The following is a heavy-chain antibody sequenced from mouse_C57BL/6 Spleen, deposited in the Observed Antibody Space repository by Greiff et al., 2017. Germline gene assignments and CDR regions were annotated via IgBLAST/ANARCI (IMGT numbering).Heavy chain of an antibody. CDR3: ASYDGYFAWFAY. Sequence: VQLQQSGAELVKPGASVKVSCKASGYTFTSYWMHWVKQRPGQGLEWIGRIHPSDSDTNYNQKFKGKATLTVDKSSSPAYMQLSSLTSEDSAVYYCASYDGYFAWFAYWGQGTLVTVSA. D-gene: IGHD2-3*01. CDR1: GYTFTSYW. V-gene: IGHV1-74*01. CDR2: IHPSDSDT. J-gene: IGHJ3*01.